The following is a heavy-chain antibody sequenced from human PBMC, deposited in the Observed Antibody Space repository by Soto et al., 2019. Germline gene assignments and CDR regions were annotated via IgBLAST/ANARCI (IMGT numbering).Heavy chain of an antibody. J-gene: IGHJ6*02. CDR3: GRPYYGSGSYRDYYYYGMDV. CDR2: ISSSSNYI. V-gene: IGHV3-21*01. Sequence: EVQLVESGGGLVKPGGSLRLSCTASGFTFSTYSINWVRQAPGKGLEWVSSISSSSNYIYYADSVKGRFTISRDNAKNSLYLQMSSLRAEDTAVYYCGRPYYGSGSYRDYYYYGMDVWGQGTTVTVSS. CDR1: GFTFSTYS. D-gene: IGHD3-10*01.